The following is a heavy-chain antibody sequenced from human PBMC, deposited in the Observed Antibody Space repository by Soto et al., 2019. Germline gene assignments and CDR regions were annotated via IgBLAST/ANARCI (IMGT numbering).Heavy chain of an antibody. CDR2: IYYSGST. CDR3: ARNVPGHYDFWSGYYMGGGNYFDY. Sequence: PSETLSLTCTVSGGSISSYYWSWIRQPPGKGLEWIGYIYYSGSTNYNPSLKSRVTISVDTSKNQFSLKLSSVTAADTAVYYCARNVPGHYDFWSGYYMGGGNYFDYWGQGTLVTVSS. J-gene: IGHJ4*02. V-gene: IGHV4-59*01. D-gene: IGHD3-3*01. CDR1: GGSISSYY.